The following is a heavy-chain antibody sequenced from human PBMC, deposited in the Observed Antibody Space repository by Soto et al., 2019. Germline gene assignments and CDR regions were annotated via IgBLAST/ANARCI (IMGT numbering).Heavy chain of an antibody. CDR3: ANRTTTVTWWFDP. CDR2: IYWCDDK. J-gene: IGHJ5*02. V-gene: IGHV2-5*01. D-gene: IGHD4-17*01. CDR1: GFSLTTSGVG. Sequence: QITLKESGPPLVKPTQTLTMTCTFSGFSLTTSGVGVGWIRQPPGKALEWLALIYWCDDKRYNPSPKSRLTTTKDTSKNQVVLTMTNMDPADTATYFCANRTTTVTWWFDPWGQGTLVTVSS.